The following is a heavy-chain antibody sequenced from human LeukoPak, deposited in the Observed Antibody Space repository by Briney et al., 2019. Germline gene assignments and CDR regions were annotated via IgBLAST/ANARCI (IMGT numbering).Heavy chain of an antibody. CDR3: ARHNYDDYVFDI. Sequence: SETLSLTCTVSGGSLSSYYFSWIRQSPGKGLEWIAYINYSGSASYNPPLKSRVTMSVDTSKQFSLSLSSVTAADTAVYYCARHNYDDYVFDIWGQGTKVTVSS. D-gene: IGHD4-17*01. J-gene: IGHJ3*02. CDR1: GGSLSSYY. CDR2: INYSGSA. V-gene: IGHV4-59*08.